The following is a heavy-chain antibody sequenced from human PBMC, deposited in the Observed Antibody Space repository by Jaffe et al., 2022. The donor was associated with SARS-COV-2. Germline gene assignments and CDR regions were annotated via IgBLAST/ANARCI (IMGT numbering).Heavy chain of an antibody. J-gene: IGHJ6*02. D-gene: IGHD6-19*01. V-gene: IGHV3-11*01. CDR1: GFTFSDYY. CDR2: ISSSGSTI. CDR3: ARERRGQWLAPYYYYYGMDV. Sequence: QVQLVESGGGLVKPGGSLRLSCAASGFTFSDYYMSWIRQAPGKGLEWVSYISSSGSTIYYADSVKGRFTISRDNAKNSLYLQMNSLRAEDTAVYYCARERRGQWLAPYYYYYGMDVWGQGTTVTVSS.